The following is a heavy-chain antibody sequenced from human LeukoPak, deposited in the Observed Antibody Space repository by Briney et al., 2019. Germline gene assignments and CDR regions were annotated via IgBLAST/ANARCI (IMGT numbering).Heavy chain of an antibody. CDR3: ATAYCSSTSCPT. J-gene: IGHJ5*02. D-gene: IGHD2-2*01. CDR1: GFTFSSYA. V-gene: IGHV3-23*01. CDR2: INDSGDST. Sequence: PGGSLSLSCAASGFTFSSYAMSWGRQAPGKGLEWVSSINDSGDSTYYADSVKGRFTISRDNSKNTLYLLMNNLRAEDTAIFYCATAYCSSTSCPTWGQGTLVTVSS.